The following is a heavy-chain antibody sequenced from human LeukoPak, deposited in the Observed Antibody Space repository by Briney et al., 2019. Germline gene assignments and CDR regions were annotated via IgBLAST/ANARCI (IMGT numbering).Heavy chain of an antibody. D-gene: IGHD6-19*01. J-gene: IGHJ4*02. Sequence: QPGGSLRLSCVASGFTFSTYSMTWVRQAPGKGLEWVSSIYGNGERTFYADSVKGRFTIFRDNSKNTLYLEMLGLRPEDTAVYYCAKDVVPDSGWDLDYWGQRTLVTVSS. V-gene: IGHV3-23*01. CDR1: GFTFSTYS. CDR3: AKDVVPDSGWDLDY. CDR2: IYGNGERT.